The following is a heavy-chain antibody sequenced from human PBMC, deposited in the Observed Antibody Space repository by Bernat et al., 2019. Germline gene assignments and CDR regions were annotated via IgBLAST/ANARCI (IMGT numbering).Heavy chain of an antibody. V-gene: IGHV3-23*01. Sequence: DVQLLQSGGGLVQPGGSLRLSCAASGFTFSSYAMPWVRQAPGKGLEWVSAISGGGGTTYYADSVKGRFTISRDNSRNTLYLQMDSLRAEDTAVYYCAKATGYCTTPSCHLFDYWGQGTLVTVSS. CDR3: AKATGYCTTPSCHLFDY. D-gene: IGHD2-2*01. CDR2: ISGGGGTT. J-gene: IGHJ4*02. CDR1: GFTFSSYA.